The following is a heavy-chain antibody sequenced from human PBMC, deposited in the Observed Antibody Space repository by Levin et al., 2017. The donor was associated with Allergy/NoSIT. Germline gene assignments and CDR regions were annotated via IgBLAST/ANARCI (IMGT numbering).Heavy chain of an antibody. Sequence: PGGSLRLSCAASGFTFSSYAMHWVRQAPGKGLEGVAVISYDGSNKYYADSVKGRFTISRDNSKNTLYLQMNSLRAEDTAVYYCARVDCSSTSCYYLYYYYYGMDVWGQGTTVTVSS. CDR2: ISYDGSNK. D-gene: IGHD2-2*01. V-gene: IGHV3-30-3*01. J-gene: IGHJ6*02. CDR3: ARVDCSSTSCYYLYYYYYGMDV. CDR1: GFTFSSYA.